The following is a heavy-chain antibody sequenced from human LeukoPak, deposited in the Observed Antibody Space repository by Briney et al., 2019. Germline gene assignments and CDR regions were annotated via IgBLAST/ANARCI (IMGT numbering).Heavy chain of an antibody. CDR2: IYPDNSDI. CDR1: GYKFTNYW. D-gene: IGHD5-24*01. Sequence: GESLKISCKASGYKFTNYWIAWVRHMPGKGLEWMGIIYPDNSDIRYGPAFQGQVTISADKSVTTGYLQWSSLKASDTAIDFCARGTNGYMYDSWGQGTLVTVSS. CDR3: ARGTNGYMYDS. V-gene: IGHV5-51*01. J-gene: IGHJ5*01.